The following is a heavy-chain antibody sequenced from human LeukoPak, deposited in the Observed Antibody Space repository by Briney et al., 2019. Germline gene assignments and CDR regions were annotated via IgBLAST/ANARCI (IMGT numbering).Heavy chain of an antibody. CDR3: ARDHNYDFDY. J-gene: IGHJ4*02. D-gene: IGHD4-11*01. CDR1: CYTFITHG. V-gene: IGHV1-18*01. Sequence: ASVKVSCKASCYTFITHGISWVRQAPGQGPEWMGWIGAYNGNTNYAQKFQGRVTMTTDTSTSTAYLELRSLRSDDTALDYCARDHNYDFDYWGQGTLVTVSS. CDR2: IGAYNGNT.